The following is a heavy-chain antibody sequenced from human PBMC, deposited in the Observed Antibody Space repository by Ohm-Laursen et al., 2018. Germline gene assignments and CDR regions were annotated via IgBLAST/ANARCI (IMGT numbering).Heavy chain of an antibody. J-gene: IGHJ5*02. V-gene: IGHV4-59*08. CDR1: GGSLRNYY. CDR2: IYYNGNP. CDR3: VLYSSFSVS. Sequence: TLSLTCTVSGGSLRNYYWSWIRQPPGKGLEWIGYIYYNGNPRYNPSLESRVTISVDPSKNQFSLKLNFVTAADTALYYCVLYSSFSVSWGQGTLVTVPS. D-gene: IGHD6-6*01.